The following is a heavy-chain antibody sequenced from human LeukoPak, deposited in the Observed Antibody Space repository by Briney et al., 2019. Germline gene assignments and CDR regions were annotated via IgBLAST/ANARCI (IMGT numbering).Heavy chain of an antibody. CDR3: ARGYWYYFDY. D-gene: IGHD2-8*02. J-gene: IGHJ4*02. CDR1: RFTFSTYW. V-gene: IGHV3-7*01. CDR2: IKVDGSEE. Sequence: PGGSLRLSCAASRFTFSTYWMNWVRQAPGRGLEWVANIKVDGSEEYYTDSVEGRFTISRDNAKNSLYLQMNSLRAEDTAVYYCARGYWYYFDYWGQGTLVTVSS.